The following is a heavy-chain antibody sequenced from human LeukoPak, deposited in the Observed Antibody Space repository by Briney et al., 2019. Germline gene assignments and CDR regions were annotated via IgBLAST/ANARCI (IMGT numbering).Heavy chain of an antibody. CDR2: MNPNSGDT. J-gene: IGHJ6*03. CDR1: GYTFISYY. CDR3: ARGLGDWTYYFYYMDV. Sequence: ASVKVSCKASGYTFISYYMHWVRQATGQGLEWMGWMNPNSGDTGYAQKFQGRVTITRNTSISTAYMELSSLRSEDTAVYYCARGLGDWTYYFYYMDVWGKGTTVTVSS. D-gene: IGHD3-10*01. V-gene: IGHV1-8*01.